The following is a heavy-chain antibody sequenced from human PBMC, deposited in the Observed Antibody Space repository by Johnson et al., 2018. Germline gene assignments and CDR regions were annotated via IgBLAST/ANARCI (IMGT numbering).Heavy chain of an antibody. CDR3: AKERGYSYGTWRYYGMDV. CDR2: INSDGSST. V-gene: IGHV3-74*01. Sequence: VQLQESGGGLVQPGGSLRLSCAASGFTFSSYWMHWVRQAPGKGLVWVSRINSDGSSTSYADSVKGRFTISRDNAKNTLYLQMNSLRAEDTAVYYCAKERGYSYGTWRYYGMDVWGQGTTVTVSS. J-gene: IGHJ6*02. CDR1: GFTFSSYW. D-gene: IGHD5-18*01.